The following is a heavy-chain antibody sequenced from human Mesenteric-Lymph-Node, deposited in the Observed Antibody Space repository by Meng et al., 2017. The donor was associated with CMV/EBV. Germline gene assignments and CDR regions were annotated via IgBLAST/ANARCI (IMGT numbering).Heavy chain of an antibody. CDR1: GFTFNAYY. CDR2: INPNSGDT. D-gene: IGHD2-2*02. CDR3: ARDQYLRIYYYGLDV. Sequence: ASVKVSCKASGFTFNAYYIHWLRQAPGQGLEWMGWINPNSGDTKYAQNFQGRVTMTRDTSITTAYMDLTRLTSNDTAVYYCARDQYLRIYYYGLDVWGQGTTVTVSS. V-gene: IGHV1-2*02. J-gene: IGHJ6*02.